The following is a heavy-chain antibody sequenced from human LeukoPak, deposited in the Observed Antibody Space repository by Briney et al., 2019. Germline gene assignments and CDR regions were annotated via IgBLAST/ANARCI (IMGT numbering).Heavy chain of an antibody. CDR2: IYYSGRS. Sequence: SETLSLTCTVSGGSLTRSDFYWVWIRQPPGKGLEWIGYIYYSGRSNYNPRTNYNASLKSRVTMSLDTSKNQFSLKLSSVTAADTAVYYCARHARFCGGDCLVAFDIWGQGTMVTVSS. J-gene: IGHJ3*02. V-gene: IGHV4-39*01. CDR3: ARHARFCGGDCLVAFDI. D-gene: IGHD2-21*02. CDR1: GGSLTRSDFY.